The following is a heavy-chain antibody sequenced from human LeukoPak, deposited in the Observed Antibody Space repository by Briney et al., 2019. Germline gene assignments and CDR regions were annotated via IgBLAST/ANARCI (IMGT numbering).Heavy chain of an antibody. Sequence: ASVNVSCKASGYTFTSYDINWVRQATGRGLEWMGWMNPNSGNTGYAQKFQGRVTMTRNTSISTAYMELSSLRSEDTAVYYCAREKYNWNFHGPKYYFDYWGQGTLVTVSS. J-gene: IGHJ4*02. V-gene: IGHV1-8*01. CDR1: GYTFTSYD. D-gene: IGHD1-7*01. CDR3: AREKYNWNFHGPKYYFDY. CDR2: MNPNSGNT.